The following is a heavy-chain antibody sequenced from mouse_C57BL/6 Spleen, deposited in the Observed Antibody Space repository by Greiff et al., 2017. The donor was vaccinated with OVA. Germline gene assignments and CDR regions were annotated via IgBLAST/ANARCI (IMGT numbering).Heavy chain of an antibody. CDR2: IDPSDSYT. V-gene: IGHV1-69*01. D-gene: IGHD1-1*01. CDR3: SRLTTVVFDY. J-gene: IGHJ2*01. CDR1: GYTFTSYW. Sequence: QVQLQQPGAELVMPGASVKLSCKASGYTFTSYWMHWVKQRPGQGLEWIGEIDPSDSYTNYNQKFKGQSTLTVDKSSSTTYMQLSSLTSEDSAVYYCSRLTTVVFDYWGQGTTLTVSS.